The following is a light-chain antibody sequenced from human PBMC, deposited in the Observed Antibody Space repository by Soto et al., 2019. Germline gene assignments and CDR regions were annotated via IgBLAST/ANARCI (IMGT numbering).Light chain of an antibody. CDR1: QSIGSW. V-gene: IGKV1-5*01. CDR3: QQYNTYSWT. Sequence: DIQMTQPPSTLSASVGDRVTITCRASQSIGSWLALYQQISGRAPNLLIYDASSLQSGVPSRFSGSGSGTEFTLTISSLQPDDFATYYCQQYNTYSWTFGQGTKVDIK. CDR2: DAS. J-gene: IGKJ1*01.